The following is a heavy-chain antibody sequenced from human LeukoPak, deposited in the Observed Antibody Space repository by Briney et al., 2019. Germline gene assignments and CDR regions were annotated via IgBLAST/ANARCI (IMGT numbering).Heavy chain of an antibody. J-gene: IGHJ4*02. CDR3: AREYGSHFDY. D-gene: IGHD5-24*01. V-gene: IGHV3-30-3*01. Sequence: GGSLRLSCAASGFTFSSYAMHWVRQAPGKGLEWVAVISYDGSNKYYADSVKGRFTISRDNSKNTPYLQMNSLRAEDTAVYYCAREYGSHFDYWGQGTLVTVSS. CDR2: ISYDGSNK. CDR1: GFTFSSYA.